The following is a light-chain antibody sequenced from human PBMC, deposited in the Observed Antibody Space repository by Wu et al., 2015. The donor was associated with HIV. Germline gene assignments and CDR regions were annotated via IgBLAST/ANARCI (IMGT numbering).Light chain of an antibody. CDR3: QQSYSTPGT. Sequence: DIQMTQSSSSLSASVGDRVTITCRASQSISNYLNWYQQKPGKAPNLLIYAASSLQSGVPSRFSGSGSGTDFTLTISSLQPEDFATYYCQQSYSTPGTFGQGTKLEIK. V-gene: IGKV1-39*01. CDR2: AAS. CDR1: QSISNY. J-gene: IGKJ2*02.